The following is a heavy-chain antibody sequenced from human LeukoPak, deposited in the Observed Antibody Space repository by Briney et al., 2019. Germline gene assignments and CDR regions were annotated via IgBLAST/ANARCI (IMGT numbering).Heavy chain of an antibody. J-gene: IGHJ4*02. CDR1: GGSFSGYY. Sequence: PSETLSLTGAVYGGSFSGYYWSWIRQPPGKGLEWIGEINHSGSTNYNPSLKSRVTISVDTSKNQFSLKLSSVTAADTAVYYCARGLLDSSGWYGHRFDYWGQGTLVTVSS. V-gene: IGHV4-34*01. D-gene: IGHD6-19*01. CDR2: INHSGST. CDR3: ARGLLDSSGWYGHRFDY.